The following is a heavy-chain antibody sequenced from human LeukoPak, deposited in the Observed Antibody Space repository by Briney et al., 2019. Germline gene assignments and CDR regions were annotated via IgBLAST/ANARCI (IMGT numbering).Heavy chain of an antibody. D-gene: IGHD5-18*01. CDR1: GFSLTTYG. J-gene: IGHJ6*02. V-gene: IGHV3-33*01. CDR2: IWYDGSKK. Sequence: GGSLRLSCAASGFSLTTYGTHWLRQAPGKGLEWVAVIWYDGSKKFYGDSVKGRFTISRDNSKNTLYLQMNSLRAEDTAVYYCAREWRIQLWLETYYYYGMDVWGQGTTVTVSS. CDR3: AREWRIQLWLETYYYYGMDV.